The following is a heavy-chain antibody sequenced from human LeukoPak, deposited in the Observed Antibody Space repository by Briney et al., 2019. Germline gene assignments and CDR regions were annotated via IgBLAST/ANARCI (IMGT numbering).Heavy chain of an antibody. CDR3: ARDKRGYCSGGSCYYYYGMDV. J-gene: IGHJ6*02. CDR2: IIPIFGTA. D-gene: IGHD2-15*01. V-gene: IGHV1-69*01. Sequence: ASVKVSCKASGGTFSSYAISWVRQAPGQGLEWMGGIIPIFGTANYAQKLQGRVTITADESTSTAYMELSSLRSEDTAVYYCARDKRGYCSGGSCYYYYGMDVWGQGTTVTVSS. CDR1: GGTFSSYA.